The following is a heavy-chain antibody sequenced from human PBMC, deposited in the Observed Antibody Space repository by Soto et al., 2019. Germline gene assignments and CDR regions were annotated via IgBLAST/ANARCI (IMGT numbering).Heavy chain of an antibody. CDR2: ISGSGGST. CDR3: AKGQYCSGGSCYSLFPYYYYGMDV. V-gene: IGHV3-23*01. D-gene: IGHD2-15*01. J-gene: IGHJ6*02. CDR1: GFTFSSYA. Sequence: GGSLRLSCAASGFTFSSYAMSWVRQAPGKGLEWVSAISGSGGSTYYADSVKGRFTISRDNSKNTLYLQMNSLRAEDTAVYYCAKGQYCSGGSCYSLFPYYYYGMDVWGQGTTVTVSS.